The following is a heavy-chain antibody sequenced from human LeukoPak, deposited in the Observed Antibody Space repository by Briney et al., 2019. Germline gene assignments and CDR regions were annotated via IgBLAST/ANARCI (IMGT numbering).Heavy chain of an antibody. V-gene: IGHV3-30*18. Sequence: GGSLRLSCAASGFTFSSYGMHWVRQAPGKGLEWVAVISYDGSNKYYADSVKGRLTISRDNSKNTLYLQMNSLRAEDTAVYYCAKAGAGSGSIFDYWGQGTLVTVSS. J-gene: IGHJ4*02. CDR1: GFTFSSYG. D-gene: IGHD3-10*01. CDR3: AKAGAGSGSIFDY. CDR2: ISYDGSNK.